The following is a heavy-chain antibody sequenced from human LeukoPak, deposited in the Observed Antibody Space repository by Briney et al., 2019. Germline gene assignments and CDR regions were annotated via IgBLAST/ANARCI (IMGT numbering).Heavy chain of an antibody. Sequence: ASVKVSCKASGYTFTSYYMHWVRQAPGQGLEWMGIINPSGGSTSYAQKFQGRVTMTRDTSTSTVYMELSSLRSEDTAVYYCARDGGSGSYLYYYYYYMDVWGKGTTVTISS. J-gene: IGHJ6*03. CDR2: INPSGGST. CDR3: ARDGGSGSYLYYYYYYMDV. CDR1: GYTFTSYY. V-gene: IGHV1-46*01. D-gene: IGHD3-10*01.